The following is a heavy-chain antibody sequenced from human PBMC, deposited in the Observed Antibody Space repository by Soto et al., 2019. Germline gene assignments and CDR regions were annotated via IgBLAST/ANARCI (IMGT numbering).Heavy chain of an antibody. J-gene: IGHJ6*03. CDR1: GGSISSSNYY. D-gene: IGHD2-2*01. CDR3: ARAFSGYQLLPIAIYMDV. V-gene: IGHV4-39*07. CDR2: VYYNGFT. Sequence: SETLSLTCTVSGGSISSSNYYWAWIRQPPGKGLEWIGSVYYNGFTYYNPSLKSRVTISVDTSKNQFSLKLTSVTAADTAVYYCARAFSGYQLLPIAIYMDVWGKGTTVTVSS.